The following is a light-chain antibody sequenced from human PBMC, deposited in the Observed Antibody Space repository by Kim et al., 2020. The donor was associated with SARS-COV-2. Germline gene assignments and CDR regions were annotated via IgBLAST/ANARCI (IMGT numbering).Light chain of an antibody. V-gene: IGLV2-14*03. J-gene: IGLJ1*01. CDR1: SSDVGGYDY. CDR3: SSYASSTSYV. CDR2: HVI. Sequence: GQSITISCTGTSSDVGGYDYVSWYQQHPGKAPILIIYHVINRPSGVSNRFSGSKSGNTASLTISGLHAEDEADYYCSSYASSTSYVFGTGTKVTVL.